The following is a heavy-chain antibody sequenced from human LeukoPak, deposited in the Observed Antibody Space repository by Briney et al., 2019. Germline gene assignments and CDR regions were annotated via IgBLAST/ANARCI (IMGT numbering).Heavy chain of an antibody. CDR2: VNSNTGAT. CDR3: ARDLASTSLSEFDY. Sequence: ASVNVSCKPSGYASSVYFIHWVRQATGPGMEWLGRVNSNTGATESPQNFRGRVTMTTDTSITTAYLELSSLTPDDTAAYYCARDLASTSLSEFDYWGQRTLVSVSS. J-gene: IGHJ4*02. CDR1: GYASSVYF. V-gene: IGHV1-2*06.